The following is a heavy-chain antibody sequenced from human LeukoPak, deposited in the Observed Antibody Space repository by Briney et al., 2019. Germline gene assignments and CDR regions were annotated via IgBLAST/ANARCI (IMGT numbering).Heavy chain of an antibody. D-gene: IGHD2-15*01. CDR3: AGDIVVVVADSPPYNWFDP. V-gene: IGHV4-39*01. Sequence: SETLSLTCTVSGGSISSSSYYWGWIRQPPGKGLEWIGSIYYNGSTYYNPSLKSRVTISVDTSKNQFSLKLSPVTAADTAVYYCAGDIVVVVADSPPYNWFDPWGQGTLVTVSS. CDR2: IYYNGST. J-gene: IGHJ5*02. CDR1: GGSISSSSYY.